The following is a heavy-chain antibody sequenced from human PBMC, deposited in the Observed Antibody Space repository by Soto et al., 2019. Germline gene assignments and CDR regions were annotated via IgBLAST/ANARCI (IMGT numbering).Heavy chain of an antibody. CDR1: GFTFSSYA. CDR2: ISSNGGST. D-gene: IGHD3-3*01. J-gene: IGHJ5*02. V-gene: IGHV3-64D*08. CDR3: VKDLWSSYSGNWFGP. Sequence: GGSLRLSCSASGFTFSSYAMHWVRQAPGKGLEYVSAISSNGGSTYYADSVKGRFTISRDNSKNTLYLQMSSLRAEDTAVCYCVKDLWSSYSGNWFGPWGQGTLVTVSS.